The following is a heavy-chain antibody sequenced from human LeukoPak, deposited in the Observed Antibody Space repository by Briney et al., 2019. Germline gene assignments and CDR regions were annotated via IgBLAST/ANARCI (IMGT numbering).Heavy chain of an antibody. J-gene: IGHJ4*02. CDR2: INHSGST. D-gene: IGHD4-17*01. Sequence: SETLSLTCAVYGGSFSGYYWSWICQPPGKGLEWIGEINHSGSTNYNPSLKSRVTISVDTSKNQFSLKLSSVTAADTAVYYCATPLGYGDPFDYWGQGTLVTVSS. CDR3: ATPLGYGDPFDY. V-gene: IGHV4-34*01. CDR1: GGSFSGYY.